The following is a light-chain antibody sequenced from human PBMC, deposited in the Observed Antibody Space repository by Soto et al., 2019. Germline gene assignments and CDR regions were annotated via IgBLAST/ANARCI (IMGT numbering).Light chain of an antibody. CDR1: QTISSSY. J-gene: IGKJ1*01. Sequence: EIVLTQSPATLSLSPGERATLSCRASQTISSSYLAWYQQKPGQAPRLVIYSASSRATGIPDRISGSASGAEFTLTISRLEPDDFAVYFCQHDGNSPQTFGQGTKVEMK. CDR3: QHDGNSPQT. CDR2: SAS. V-gene: IGKV3-20*01.